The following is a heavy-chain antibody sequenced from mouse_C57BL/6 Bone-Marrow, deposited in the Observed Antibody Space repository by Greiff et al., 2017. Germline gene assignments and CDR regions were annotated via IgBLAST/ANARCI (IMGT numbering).Heavy chain of an antibody. CDR1: GYTFTDYE. CDR2: IDPETGGT. Sequence: VQVVESGAELVRPGASVTLSCKASGYTFTDYEMHWVKQTPVHGLEWIGAIDPETGGTAYNQKFKGKAILTADKSSSTAYMELRSLTSEDSAVYYCTRSMGREDYFDYWGQGTTLTVSS. V-gene: IGHV1-15*01. D-gene: IGHD4-1*01. CDR3: TRSMGREDYFDY. J-gene: IGHJ2*01.